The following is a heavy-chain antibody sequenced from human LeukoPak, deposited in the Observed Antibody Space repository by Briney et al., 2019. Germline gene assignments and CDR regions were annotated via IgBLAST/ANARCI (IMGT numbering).Heavy chain of an antibody. J-gene: IGHJ4*02. CDR1: GFTFSGSA. Sequence: GGSLRLSCAASGFTFSGSAMHWVRQASGKGLEWVGRIRSKANSYATAYAASVKGRFTISRDDSKNTAYLQMNSLKTEDTAVYYCTRRELVDYGGNVLSDYWGQGTLVTVPS. D-gene: IGHD4-23*01. CDR2: IRSKANSYAT. CDR3: TRRELVDYGGNVLSDY. V-gene: IGHV3-73*01.